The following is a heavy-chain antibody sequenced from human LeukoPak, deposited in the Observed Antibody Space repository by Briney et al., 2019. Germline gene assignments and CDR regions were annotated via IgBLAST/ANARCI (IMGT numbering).Heavy chain of an antibody. CDR2: ITMCGGST. Sequence: PGGSLRLSCAVTGITFTTIDVSWVRLAPGKGVEWVSTITMCGGSTYYADSVKGRFTNFRDNSKDTLYLQMNSLRAEDTAVYYCASVVGGYWGQGALVTVSS. V-gene: IGHV3-23*01. CDR1: GITFTTID. J-gene: IGHJ4*02. CDR3: ASVVGGY. D-gene: IGHD2-21*01.